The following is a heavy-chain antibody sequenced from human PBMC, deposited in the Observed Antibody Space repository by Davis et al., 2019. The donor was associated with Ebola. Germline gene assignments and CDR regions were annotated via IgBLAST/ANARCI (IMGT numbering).Heavy chain of an antibody. J-gene: IGHJ4*02. CDR1: GFTFSNYF. CDR2: SQNKAHSYTM. CDR3: VRERSSGWYDNFDF. Sequence: GESLKISCEVSGFTFSNYFIDWVRQAPGQGLECVGRSQNKAHSYTMEYAASVKGRFAISRDDAKKSLYLQMDSLRNEDTAVYYCVRERSSGWYDNFDFWGQGAQVIVSS. V-gene: IGHV3-72*01. D-gene: IGHD6-19*01.